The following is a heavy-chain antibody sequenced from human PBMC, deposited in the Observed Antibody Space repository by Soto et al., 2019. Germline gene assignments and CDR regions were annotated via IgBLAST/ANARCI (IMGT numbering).Heavy chain of an antibody. CDR3: ACRLSEVTTFDY. Sequence: QVQLVQTGAEVKKPGSSVKVSCKSSGGTFSSYAISWVRQAPGQGLEWMGGIIPIFGTANYAQKFQGRVTITADESTSTAYMELSSLRSEDTAVYYCACRLSEVTTFDYWGQGTLVTVSS. CDR2: IIPIFGTA. V-gene: IGHV1-69*12. CDR1: GGTFSSYA. J-gene: IGHJ4*02. D-gene: IGHD4-17*01.